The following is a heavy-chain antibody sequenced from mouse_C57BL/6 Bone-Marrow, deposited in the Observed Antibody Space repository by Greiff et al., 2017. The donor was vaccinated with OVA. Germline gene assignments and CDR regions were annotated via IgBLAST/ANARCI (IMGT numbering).Heavy chain of an antibody. CDR2: IYPGDGDT. CDR3: ASYYGNPAWFAY. CDR1: GYAFSSSW. J-gene: IGHJ3*01. D-gene: IGHD2-1*01. V-gene: IGHV1-82*01. Sequence: VQLQQSGPELVKPGASVKISCKASGYAFSSSWMNWVKQRPGKGLEWIGRIYPGDGDTNYNGKFKGKATLTADKSSSTAYMQLSSLTSEDSAVYFCASYYGNPAWFAYWGQGTLVTVSA.